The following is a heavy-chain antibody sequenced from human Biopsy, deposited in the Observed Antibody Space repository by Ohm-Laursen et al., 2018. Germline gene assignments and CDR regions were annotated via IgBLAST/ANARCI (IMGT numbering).Heavy chain of an antibody. J-gene: IGHJ4*02. CDR1: GFMFSASW. Sequence: LSLTCAASGFMFSASWMSWVRQAPGKGLEWVANINPDGSVKYFADSVKCRFTISRDNAENSMYLQMSSLTVDDTAVYYCARDERWGQGALVTVSS. CDR3: ARDER. CDR2: INPDGSVK. V-gene: IGHV3-7*01. D-gene: IGHD5-24*01.